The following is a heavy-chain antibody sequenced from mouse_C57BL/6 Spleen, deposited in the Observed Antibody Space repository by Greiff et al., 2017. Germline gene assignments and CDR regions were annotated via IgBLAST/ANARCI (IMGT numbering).Heavy chain of an antibody. CDR3: ARRRSLTGFDY. CDR1: GYTFTDYY. CDR2: INPNNGGT. Sequence: VQLQQSGPELVKPGASVKISCKASGYTFTDYYMNWVKQSHGKSLEWIGDINPNNGGTSYNQKFKGKATLTVDKSSSTAYMELRSLTSEDSAVYYCARRRSLTGFDYWGQGTTLTVSS. J-gene: IGHJ2*01. V-gene: IGHV1-26*01. D-gene: IGHD4-1*01.